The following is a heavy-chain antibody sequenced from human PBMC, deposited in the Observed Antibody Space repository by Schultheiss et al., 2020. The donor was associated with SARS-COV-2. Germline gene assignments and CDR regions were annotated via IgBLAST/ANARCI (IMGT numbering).Heavy chain of an antibody. CDR3: ARDPYCGGDCYSYFQH. Sequence: GGSLRLSCAASGFTFSSYSMNWVRQAPGKGLEWVAVISYDGSNKYYADSVKGRFTISRDNSKNTLYLQMNSLRAEDTAVYYCARDPYCGGDCYSYFQHWGQGTLVTVSS. CDR1: GFTFSSYS. V-gene: IGHV3-30*03. J-gene: IGHJ1*01. D-gene: IGHD2-21*02. CDR2: ISYDGSNK.